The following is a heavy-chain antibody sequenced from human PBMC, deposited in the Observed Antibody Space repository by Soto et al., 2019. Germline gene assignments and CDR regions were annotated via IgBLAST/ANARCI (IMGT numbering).Heavy chain of an antibody. Sequence: ASVKVSCKASGYKFTTYFIHWVRQAPGQGLEWMGMIHPSGDTGYAQKFRGRVTMTIDTSTTTAYMELRNLTSEDTAVYFCVRAPLDYYSADYFDNWGQGTLVTVSS. CDR1: GYKFTTYF. CDR2: IHPSGDT. J-gene: IGHJ4*02. D-gene: IGHD2-21*01. CDR3: VRAPLDYYSADYFDN. V-gene: IGHV1-46*01.